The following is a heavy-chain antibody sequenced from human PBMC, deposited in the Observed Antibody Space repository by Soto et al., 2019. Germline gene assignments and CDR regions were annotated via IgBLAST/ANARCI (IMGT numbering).Heavy chain of an antibody. V-gene: IGHV1-69*02. CDR2: IIRILGKA. J-gene: IGHJ4*02. CDR1: GGTFSSYT. CDR3: AISDSSGGNDY. Sequence: QVQLVQSGAEVKKPGSSVKVSCKASGGTFSSYTISWVRQAPGQGLEWMGRIIRILGKANYAQKFQGRVTITADKPTSTAYMELSSLRSEDTAVYYCAISDSSGGNDYWGQGTLVTVSS. D-gene: IGHD6-19*01.